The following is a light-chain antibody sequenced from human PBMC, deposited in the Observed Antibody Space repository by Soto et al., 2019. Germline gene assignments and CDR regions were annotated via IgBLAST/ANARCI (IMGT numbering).Light chain of an antibody. CDR1: SSDIGYYDY. Sequence: QSALTQPASVSGSPGQSITISCTGTSSDIGYYDYVSWYQQHPGKAPKLIIYEVTDRPSGLSNRFSGSKSANTASLTISGLQAEDEADYYCSSYTTSSIAIFGGGTQLTVL. J-gene: IGLJ2*01. CDR3: SSYTTSSIAI. CDR2: EVT. V-gene: IGLV2-14*01.